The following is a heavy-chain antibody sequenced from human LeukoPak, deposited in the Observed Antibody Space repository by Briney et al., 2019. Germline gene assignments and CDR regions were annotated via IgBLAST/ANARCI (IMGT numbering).Heavy chain of an antibody. Sequence: PSETLSLTCAVYGESFSGYYWSWIRQPPGKGLEWIGEINHSGSTNYNPSLKSRVTISVDTSKNQFSLKLSSVTAADTAVYYCARWYYDYVWGSYRYPGHFDYWGQGTLVTVSS. J-gene: IGHJ4*02. V-gene: IGHV4-34*01. D-gene: IGHD3-16*02. CDR1: GESFSGYY. CDR3: ARWYYDYVWGSYRYPGHFDY. CDR2: INHSGST.